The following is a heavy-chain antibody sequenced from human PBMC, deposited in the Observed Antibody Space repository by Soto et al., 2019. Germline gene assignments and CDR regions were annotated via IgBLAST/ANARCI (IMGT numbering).Heavy chain of an antibody. CDR3: ARAPLGDFHYFDY. D-gene: IGHD4-17*01. CDR2: ISYDGTNK. J-gene: IGHJ4*02. Sequence: GGSLRLSCAASGFTFSTYAMHWVRQAPGKGLEWVAFISYDGTNKYFADSVKGRFTISRDNSKNTLYLQMNGLRAEDMAVYYCARAPLGDFHYFDYWGQGTLVTVSS. CDR1: GFTFSTYA. V-gene: IGHV3-30-3*01.